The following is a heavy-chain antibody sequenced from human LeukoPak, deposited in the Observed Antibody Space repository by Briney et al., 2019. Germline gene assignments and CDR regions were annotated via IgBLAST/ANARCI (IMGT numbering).Heavy chain of an antibody. D-gene: IGHD4-11*01. CDR1: GYTFTGYY. Sequence: ASVKVSCKASGYTFTGYYMHWVRQAPGQGLEWMGWINPNSGGTNYAQKFQGRVTMTRDTSISTAYMELSRLRSDDTAVYYCARDLPPNSNFDYWGQGTLVTVPS. V-gene: IGHV1-2*02. J-gene: IGHJ4*02. CDR3: ARDLPPNSNFDY. CDR2: INPNSGGT.